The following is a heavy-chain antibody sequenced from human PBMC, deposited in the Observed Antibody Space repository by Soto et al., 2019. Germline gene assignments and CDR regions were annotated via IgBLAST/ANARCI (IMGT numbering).Heavy chain of an antibody. V-gene: IGHV3-30-3*01. J-gene: IGHJ4*02. CDR3: ARDYRGYYDILTGYYRQVY. CDR2: ISYDGSNK. Sequence: PGGPLRLSSTASGFHFSSYAMHWVRQAPGKGLEWVAVISYDGSNKYYADSVKGRFTISRDNSKNTLYLQMNSLRAEDTAVYYCARDYRGYYDILTGYYRQVYWGQGTLVTVSS. D-gene: IGHD3-9*01. CDR1: GFHFSSYA.